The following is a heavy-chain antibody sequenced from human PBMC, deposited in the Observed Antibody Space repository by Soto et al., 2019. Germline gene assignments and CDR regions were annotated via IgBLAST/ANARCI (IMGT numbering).Heavy chain of an antibody. CDR3: ARKFVGRFGELLYKSYYYYYGMDV. J-gene: IGHJ6*02. CDR1: GGSFSGYY. D-gene: IGHD3-10*01. Sequence: LSLTCAVYGGSFSGYYWSWIRQPPGKGLEWIGEINHSGSTNYNPSLKSRVTISVDTSKNQFSLKLSSVTAADTAVYYCARKFVGRFGELLYKSYYYYYGMDVWGQGTTVTVSS. CDR2: INHSGST. V-gene: IGHV4-34*01.